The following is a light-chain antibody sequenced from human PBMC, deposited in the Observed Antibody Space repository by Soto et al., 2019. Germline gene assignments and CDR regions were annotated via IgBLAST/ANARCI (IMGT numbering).Light chain of an antibody. CDR3: CSYTGSYIYV. CDR2: DVS. V-gene: IGLV2-11*01. J-gene: IGLJ1*01. CDR1: SSDVGGYHY. Sequence: SALTHPRSVSGSPGQSVTISCTGTSSDVGGYHYVSWYQQHPGKAPKVLIYDVSKRPSGVPDRFSGSKSGNTASLTISGLQADDEADYYCCSYTGSYIYVFGTGTKVTVL.